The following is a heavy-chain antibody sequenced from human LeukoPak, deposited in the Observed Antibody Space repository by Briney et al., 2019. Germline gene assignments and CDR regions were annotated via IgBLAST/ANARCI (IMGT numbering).Heavy chain of an antibody. D-gene: IGHD3-10*01. CDR2: INSDGGTT. Sequence: GGSLRLSCAASRFTFSSYAMSWVRQAPGKGLVWVSGINSDGGTTTYADSVKGRFTISRDNAKNTLYLQMNNLRAEDTAIYYCATDSYVSGSYYRLFYWGQGTLVTVSS. J-gene: IGHJ4*02. V-gene: IGHV3-74*01. CDR3: ATDSYVSGSYYRLFY. CDR1: RFTFSSYA.